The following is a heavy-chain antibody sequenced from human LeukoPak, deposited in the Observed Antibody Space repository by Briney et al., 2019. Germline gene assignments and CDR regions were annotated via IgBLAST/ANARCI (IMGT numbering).Heavy chain of an antibody. CDR2: FSGSGGST. J-gene: IGHJ4*02. D-gene: IGHD6-6*01. CDR3: ARGPNSNWSGLDF. Sequence: PGGSLRLSCAASGFTFSNYAMSWVRQAPGKGLEWVSGFSGSGGSTHYADSVKGRFTISRDNSKNMLYLQMNSLRAEDTAVHYCARGPNSNWSGLDFRGQGTLLTVSS. CDR1: GFTFSNYA. V-gene: IGHV3-23*01.